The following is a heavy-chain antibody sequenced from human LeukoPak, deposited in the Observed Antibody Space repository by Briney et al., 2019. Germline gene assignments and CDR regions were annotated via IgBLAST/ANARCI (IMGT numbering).Heavy chain of an antibody. CDR1: GYTFIDSY. CDR3: ARDPHAVSGRYLRGGWFDP. J-gene: IGHJ5*02. V-gene: IGHV1-2*02. D-gene: IGHD1-26*01. CDR2: INPNSGGT. Sequence: ASVKVSCTASGYTFIDSYIHWVRQAPGQGLEWMGWINPNSGGTNYAQKFQGRVTMPRDTSISTAYMELSRLISDDTAVYFCARDPHAVSGRYLRGGWFDPWGQGALITVSS.